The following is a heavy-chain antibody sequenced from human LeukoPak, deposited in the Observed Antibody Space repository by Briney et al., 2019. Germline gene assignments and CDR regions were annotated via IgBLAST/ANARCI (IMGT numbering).Heavy chain of an antibody. CDR1: GYSISSGYY. D-gene: IGHD1-26*01. J-gene: IGHJ4*02. CDR2: IYHSGST. Sequence: SETLSLTCTVSGYSISSGYYWGWIRQPPGKGLEWIGSIYHSGSTYYNPSLKSRVTISVDTSKNQFSLKLSSVTAADTAVYYCARDMSVGALLESFDYWGQGTLVTVSS. V-gene: IGHV4-38-2*02. CDR3: ARDMSVGALLESFDY.